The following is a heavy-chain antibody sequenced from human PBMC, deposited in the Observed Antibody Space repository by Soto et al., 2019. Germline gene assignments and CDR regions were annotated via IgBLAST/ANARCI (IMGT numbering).Heavy chain of an antibody. D-gene: IGHD1-7*01. V-gene: IGHV1-69*06. Sequence: SVKGSCKASGGTFSSYAISWVRQAPGQGLEWMGGIIPIFGTANYAQKFQGRVTITADKSTSTAYMELSSLRSEDTAVYYCARDLSPGITGTTFSYGMDVWGQGTTVTVSS. J-gene: IGHJ6*02. CDR2: IIPIFGTA. CDR1: GGTFSSYA. CDR3: ARDLSPGITGTTFSYGMDV.